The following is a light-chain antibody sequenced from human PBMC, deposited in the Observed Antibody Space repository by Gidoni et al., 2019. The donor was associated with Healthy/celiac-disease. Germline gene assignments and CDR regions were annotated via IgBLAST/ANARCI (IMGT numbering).Light chain of an antibody. J-gene: IGKJ3*01. V-gene: IGKV1-8*01. CDR2: AAS. CDR3: QQYYSYPPS. CDR1: QGISSY. Sequence: AIRITQSPSSLSASTGDRVTITCRASQGISSYLAWYQQKPGNAPKLLIYAASTLQSGVPSWFSGSGSGTDFTLSISCLQSEDFATYYCQQYYSYPPSFGPGTKVDIK.